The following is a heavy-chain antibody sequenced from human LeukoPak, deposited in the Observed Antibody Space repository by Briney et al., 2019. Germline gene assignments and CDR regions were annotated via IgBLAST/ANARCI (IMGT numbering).Heavy chain of an antibody. CDR2: ISYDGSNK. CDR1: GFTFSSYG. Sequence: GGSLRLSCAASGFTFSSYGMHWVRQAPGKGLEWVAVISYDGSNKYYADSVKGRFTISRDNSKNTLYLQMNRLRAEDTAVYYCAKGGVVHAFDMWGQGTMVTVSS. J-gene: IGHJ3*02. V-gene: IGHV3-33*05. D-gene: IGHD2-15*01. CDR3: AKGGVVHAFDM.